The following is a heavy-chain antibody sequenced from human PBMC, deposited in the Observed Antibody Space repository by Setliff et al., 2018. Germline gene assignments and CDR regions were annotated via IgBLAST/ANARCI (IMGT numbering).Heavy chain of an antibody. Sequence: PSETLSLTCAVYGGSFSGYYWTWVRQSPGKGLEWIGEIYHGGPTNYNPSLKSRVTISVDTSKNQFSLKLSSVTAADTAVYYCARQQQLVIGSTAYYYYGMDVWGQGTTVTVSS. CDR1: GGSFSGYY. V-gene: IGHV4-34*01. J-gene: IGHJ6*02. CDR3: ARQQQLVIGSTAYYYYGMDV. CDR2: IYHGGPT. D-gene: IGHD6-13*01.